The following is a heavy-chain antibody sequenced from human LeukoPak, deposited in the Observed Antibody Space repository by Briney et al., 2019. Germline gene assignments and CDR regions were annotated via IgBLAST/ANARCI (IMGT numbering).Heavy chain of an antibody. CDR3: ARDWLVRPRGMDV. CDR2: IHTSGST. V-gene: IGHV4-4*07. CDR1: GGPISSYY. Sequence: SETLSLTCTVSGGPISSYYWSWIRQPAGKGLEWIGRIHTSGSTNYNPSLKSRVTMSVDTSKNQFSLKLSSVTAADTAVYYCARDWLVRPRGMDVWGQGTTVTVSS. J-gene: IGHJ6*02. D-gene: IGHD6-19*01.